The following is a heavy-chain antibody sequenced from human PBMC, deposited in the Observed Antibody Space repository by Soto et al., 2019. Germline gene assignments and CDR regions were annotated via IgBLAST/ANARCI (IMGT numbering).Heavy chain of an antibody. Sequence: SVKVSCKASGGTFSSYAISWVRQAPGQGLEWMGGIIPIFGTANYAQKFQGRVTITADESTSTAYMELSSLRSEDTAVYYCARDHKTGTTDYYYGMDVWGQGTTVTVSS. J-gene: IGHJ6*02. CDR3: ARDHKTGTTDYYYGMDV. V-gene: IGHV1-69*13. D-gene: IGHD1-7*01. CDR1: GGTFSSYA. CDR2: IIPIFGTA.